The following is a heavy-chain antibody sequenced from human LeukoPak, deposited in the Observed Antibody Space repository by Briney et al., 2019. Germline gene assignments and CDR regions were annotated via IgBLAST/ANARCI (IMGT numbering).Heavy chain of an antibody. CDR2: MNQDGSEK. D-gene: IGHD1-7*01. J-gene: IGHJ4*02. CDR1: GFTFSNFW. Sequence: PGGSLRLSCAASGFTFSNFWMSWVRQAPGKGLEWVANMNQDGSEKYYVNSVKGRFTISRDNAKNSLYLQMNSLRAEDTAIYYCAREDDWNYEDSWGQGTLVTVSS. CDR3: AREDDWNYEDS. V-gene: IGHV3-7*01.